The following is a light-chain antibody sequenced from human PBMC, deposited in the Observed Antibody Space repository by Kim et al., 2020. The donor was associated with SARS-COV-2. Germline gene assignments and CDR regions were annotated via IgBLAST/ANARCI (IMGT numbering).Light chain of an antibody. CDR2: DAS. CDR3: QQYDNLPLT. V-gene: IGKV1-33*01. J-gene: IGKJ5*01. Sequence: DIQMTQSPSSLSASVGDRVTITCQASQDISNYLNWYQQKPGKAPKLLIYDASNLETGVPSRFSGSGSGTDFTFTISSLQPEDIATYYFQQYDNLPLTPGQGTRLEIK. CDR1: QDISNY.